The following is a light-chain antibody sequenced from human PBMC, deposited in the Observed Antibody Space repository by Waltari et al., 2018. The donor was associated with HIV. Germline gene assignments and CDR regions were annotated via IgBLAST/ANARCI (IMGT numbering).Light chain of an antibody. Sequence: QSVLTQPPSASGTPGQRVTISCSGSSSNIGSNTVNGYQQLPGTAPKLLIYSNNQRPSGVPDRFSGSKSGTSASLAISELQSEDEADYYCAAWDDSLKGVFGTGTKVTVL. CDR1: SSNIGSNT. V-gene: IGLV1-44*01. J-gene: IGLJ1*01. CDR2: SNN. CDR3: AAWDDSLKGV.